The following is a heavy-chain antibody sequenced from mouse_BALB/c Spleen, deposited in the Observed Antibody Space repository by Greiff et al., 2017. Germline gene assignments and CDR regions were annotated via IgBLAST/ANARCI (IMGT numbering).Heavy chain of an antibody. CDR1: GYSITSDYA. V-gene: IGHV3-2*02. CDR2: ISYSGST. D-gene: IGHD2-1*01. J-gene: IGHJ4*01. CDR3: AKGYGNYSQDY. Sequence: EVQLQQSGPGLVKPSQSLSLTCTVTGYSITSDYAWNWIRQFPGNKLEWMGYISYSGSTSYNPSLKSRISITRDTSKNQFFLQLNSVTTEDTATYYCAKGYGNYSQDYWGQGTSVTVSS.